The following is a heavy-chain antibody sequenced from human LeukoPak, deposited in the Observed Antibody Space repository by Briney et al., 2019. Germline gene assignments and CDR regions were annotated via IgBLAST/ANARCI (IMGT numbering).Heavy chain of an antibody. CDR1: GFTFSTYT. CDR2: ISSSSSYI. Sequence: PGGSLRLSCAASGFTFSTYTMNWVRQAPGKGLEWVSSISSSSSYIYYADSVKGRFTISRDNAKNSLYLQMNSLRAEDTADYYCARDALAAGYRLEWYYFDYWGQGTLVTVSS. J-gene: IGHJ4*02. D-gene: IGHD2-2*01. CDR3: ARDALAAGYRLEWYYFDY. V-gene: IGHV3-21*01.